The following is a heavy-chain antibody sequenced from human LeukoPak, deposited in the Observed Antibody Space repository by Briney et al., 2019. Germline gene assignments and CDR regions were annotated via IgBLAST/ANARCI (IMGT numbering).Heavy chain of an antibody. V-gene: IGHV5-10-1*01. J-gene: IGHJ4*02. CDR1: GINFTSYW. Sequence: GESLKISCKSSGINFTSYWISWVRQVPGKGLEWMGRIDPSDSYTNYSPSFQGHVTISADKSISTAYRQWNSRKSSDTAFYYCARLVEMATIEWGRGTRVSVS. CDR3: ARLVEMATIE. D-gene: IGHD5-24*01. CDR2: IDPSDSYT.